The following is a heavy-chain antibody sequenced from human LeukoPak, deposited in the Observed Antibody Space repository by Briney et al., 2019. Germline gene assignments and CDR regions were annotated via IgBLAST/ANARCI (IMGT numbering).Heavy chain of an antibody. V-gene: IGHV1-2*02. CDR3: ARGGVAGTIDY. Sequence: ASVKVSCKASGYNFTGYYMHCVRQAPGQGLEWMGWINPNSGGTKYAQKFQGRVTMTSDTSISTAYMALSRLRSDDTAVYYCARGGVAGTIDYWGQGTLVTVSS. D-gene: IGHD6-19*01. CDR1: GYNFTGYY. CDR2: INPNSGGT. J-gene: IGHJ4*02.